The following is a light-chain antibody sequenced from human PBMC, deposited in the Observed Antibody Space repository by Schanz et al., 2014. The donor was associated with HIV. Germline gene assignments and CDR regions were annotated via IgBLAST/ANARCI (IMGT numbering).Light chain of an antibody. V-gene: IGKV3-20*01. J-gene: IGKJ4*01. Sequence: EIVMTQSPATLSVSPGERVTLPCRASQRLSSNLAWYQQKPGQAPRLLIYGASSRAAGIPDRFSGSGSGTDFTLTISSLEPEDFALYYCQQYGSSPLTFGGGTKVEIK. CDR1: QRLSSN. CDR3: QQYGSSPLT. CDR2: GAS.